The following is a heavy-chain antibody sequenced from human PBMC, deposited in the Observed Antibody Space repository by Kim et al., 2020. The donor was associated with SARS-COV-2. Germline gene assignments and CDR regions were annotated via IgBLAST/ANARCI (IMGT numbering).Heavy chain of an antibody. CDR3: ARASGYGSGGYYFDY. J-gene: IGHJ4*02. V-gene: IGHV4-39*07. Sequence: PSLRSRCTISEDTAQNQCSLKLSSVTAADTAVYYCARASGYGSGGYYFDYWGQGTLVTVSS. D-gene: IGHD3-10*01.